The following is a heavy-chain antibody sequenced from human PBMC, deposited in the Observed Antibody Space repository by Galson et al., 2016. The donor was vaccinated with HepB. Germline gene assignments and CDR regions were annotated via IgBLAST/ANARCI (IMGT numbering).Heavy chain of an antibody. Sequence: TCXVSGGXXSSGGXXXSWXXXHPGKGLXXXGYIYYSGSTYYTPSLKSRVTISVDTSKNQFSLKLSSVTAADXAVYYCAREVHRERRSDWYFDLWGRGXXVTXXS. CDR3: AREVHRERRSDWYFDL. CDR2: IYYSGST. D-gene: IGHD1-1*01. J-gene: IGHJ2*01. V-gene: IGHV4-31*03. CDR1: GGXXSSGGXX.